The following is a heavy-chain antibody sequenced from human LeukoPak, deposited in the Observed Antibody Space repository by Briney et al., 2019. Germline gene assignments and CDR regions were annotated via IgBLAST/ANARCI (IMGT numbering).Heavy chain of an antibody. CDR3: ARHPSYSSGWYHDAFDI. V-gene: IGHV4-59*08. CDR2: MYYSGST. J-gene: IGHJ3*02. Sequence: SETLSLTCTVSGGSISSYYWSWIRQPPGKGLEWIGYMYYSGSTDYNPSLKSRVTISVDTSKNQFSLKLSSVTAADTAVYYCARHPSYSSGWYHDAFDIWGQGTMVTVSS. D-gene: IGHD6-19*01. CDR1: GGSISSYY.